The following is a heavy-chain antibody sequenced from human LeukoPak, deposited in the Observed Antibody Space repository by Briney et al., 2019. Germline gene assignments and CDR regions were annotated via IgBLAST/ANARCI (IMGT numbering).Heavy chain of an antibody. V-gene: IGHV4-30-4*01. J-gene: IGHJ4*02. Sequence: SQTLSLTCTVSGASISSGDYYWSWIRQSPGKGLEWIGYIYYSGSTSYNPSLKSRVAISVDTSKNQFSLKLSSLTAADTAVYYCATGPDYYNSSSYYPYYWGQGTLVTVSS. CDR3: ATGPDYYNSSSYYPYY. CDR2: IYYSGST. CDR1: GASISSGDYY. D-gene: IGHD3-22*01.